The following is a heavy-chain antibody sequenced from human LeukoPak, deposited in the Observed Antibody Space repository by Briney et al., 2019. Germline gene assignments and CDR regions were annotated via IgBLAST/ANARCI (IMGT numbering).Heavy chain of an antibody. CDR2: IYTSGTT. Sequence: SQTLSLTCNVSGGSISSGSYYWSWIRQPAGKGLEWIGRIYTSGTTNYNPSLKSRVTISVDTSKNQFSLNLNFVAAADTAVYFCARSVGGSYYYYYMDVWGTGTTVTVSS. J-gene: IGHJ6*03. CDR3: ARSVGGSYYYYYMDV. V-gene: IGHV4-61*02. D-gene: IGHD3-10*01. CDR1: GGSISSGSYY.